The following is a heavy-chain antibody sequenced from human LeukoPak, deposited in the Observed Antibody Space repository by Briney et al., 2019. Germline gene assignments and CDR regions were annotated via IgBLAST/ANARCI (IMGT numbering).Heavy chain of an antibody. CDR2: IYYSGST. V-gene: IGHV4-39*07. CDR1: GGSISSSSYY. Sequence: SETLSLTCTVSGGSISSSSYYWGWIRQPPGKGLEWIGSIYYSGSTYYNPSLKSRVTISVDTSKNQFSLKLSSVTAADTAVYYCAREQATIFGVGYEDYWGQGTLVTVSS. D-gene: IGHD3-3*01. J-gene: IGHJ4*02. CDR3: AREQATIFGVGYEDY.